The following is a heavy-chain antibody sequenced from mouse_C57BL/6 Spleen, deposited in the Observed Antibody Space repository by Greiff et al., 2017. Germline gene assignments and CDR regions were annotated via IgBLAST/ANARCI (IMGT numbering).Heavy chain of an antibody. CDR1: GYSITSGYY. V-gene: IGHV3-6*01. D-gene: IGHD2-5*01. CDR3: ARRRSNSWYFDV. J-gene: IGHJ1*03. CDR2: ISYDGSN. Sequence: EVQRVESGPGLVKPSQSLSLTCSVTGYSITSGYYWNWIRQFPGNKLEWMGYISYDGSNNYNPSLKNRISITRDTSKNQFFLKLNSVTTEDTATYYCARRRSNSWYFDVWGTGTTVTVSS.